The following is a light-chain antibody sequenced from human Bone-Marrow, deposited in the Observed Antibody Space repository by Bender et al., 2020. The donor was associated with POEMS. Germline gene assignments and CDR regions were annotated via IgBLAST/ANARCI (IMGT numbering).Light chain of an antibody. V-gene: IGLV2-14*03. CDR1: NSDVSGYTF. CDR3: SSYANDTLK. Sequence: QSALTQPASVSESPGQSITLSCTGINSDVSGYTFVSWYQQHPGKAPKLLIYDVANRPSGVSDRFSGSKSGNTASLTISGLQADDEADYYCSSYANDTLKFGGGTKLTVL. J-gene: IGLJ3*02. CDR2: DVA.